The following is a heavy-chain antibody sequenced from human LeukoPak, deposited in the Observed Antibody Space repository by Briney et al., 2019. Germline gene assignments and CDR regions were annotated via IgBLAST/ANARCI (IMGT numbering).Heavy chain of an antibody. J-gene: IGHJ4*02. D-gene: IGHD3-22*01. CDR1: GGSFSGYY. CDR3: ARGAYYYDSSGYYYDNFDY. CDR2: INHSGST. V-gene: IGHV4-34*01. Sequence: PSETLSLTCAVYGGSFSGYYWSWIRQPPGKGLEWIGEINHSGSTNYNPSLKSRVTMSVDTSKNQFSLKLSSVTAADTAVYYCARGAYYYDSSGYYYDNFDYWGQGTLVTVSS.